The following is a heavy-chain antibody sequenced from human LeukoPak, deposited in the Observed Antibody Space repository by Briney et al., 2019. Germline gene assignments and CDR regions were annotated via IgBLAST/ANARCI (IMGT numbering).Heavy chain of an antibody. J-gene: IGHJ3*02. CDR1: GFTFSNYW. CDR3: AREGWNYDDAFDI. D-gene: IGHD1-7*01. Sequence: GRSLRLSCAASGFTFSNYWMSWVRQAPGKGLEWVANIKLDGSEKDYVDSVKGRFTISRDNAKNSLYLQMNSLRAEDTAVYYCAREGWNYDDAFDIWGQGTMVTVSS. CDR2: IKLDGSEK. V-gene: IGHV3-7*01.